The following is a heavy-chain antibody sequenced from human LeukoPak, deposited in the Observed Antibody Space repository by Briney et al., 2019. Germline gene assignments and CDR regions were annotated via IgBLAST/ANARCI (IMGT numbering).Heavy chain of an antibody. V-gene: IGHV4-34*01. J-gene: IGHJ4*02. CDR1: GGSFSGYY. Sequence: PSETLSLTCAVYGGSFSGYYWSWIRQPPGKGLEWIGEINHSGSTNYNPSLKSRVTISVDTSKNQFSLKLSSVTAADTAVYYCARGREDYYDSSGYYFSTYYFDYWGQGTLVTVSS. D-gene: IGHD3-22*01. CDR3: ARGREDYYDSSGYYFSTYYFDY. CDR2: INHSGST.